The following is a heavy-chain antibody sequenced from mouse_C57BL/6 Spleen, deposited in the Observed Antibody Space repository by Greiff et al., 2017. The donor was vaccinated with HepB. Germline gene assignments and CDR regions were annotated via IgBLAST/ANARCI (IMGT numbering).Heavy chain of an antibody. Sequence: EVQVVESGGGLVKPGGSLKLSCAASGFTFSDYGMHWVRQAPEKGLEWVAYISSGSSTIYYADTVKGRFTISRDNAKNTLFLQMTSLRSEDTAMYYCARGGYYGGSYAMDYWGQGTSVTVSS. V-gene: IGHV5-17*01. CDR3: ARGGYYGGSYAMDY. CDR1: GFTFSDYG. CDR2: ISSGSSTI. J-gene: IGHJ4*01. D-gene: IGHD2-3*01.